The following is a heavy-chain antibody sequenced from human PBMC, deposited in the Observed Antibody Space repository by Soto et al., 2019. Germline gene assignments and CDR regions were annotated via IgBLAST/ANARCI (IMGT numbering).Heavy chain of an antibody. CDR3: ARAHGSGWGAFDI. Sequence: SETLSLTCAVSGGSISSGGYSWSWIWQPPGKGLEWIGYIYHSGSTYYNPSLKSRVTISVDRSKNQFSLKLSSVTAADTAVYYCARAHGSGWGAFDIWGQGTMVT. CDR1: GGSISSGGYS. V-gene: IGHV4-30-2*01. CDR2: IYHSGST. D-gene: IGHD3-10*01. J-gene: IGHJ3*02.